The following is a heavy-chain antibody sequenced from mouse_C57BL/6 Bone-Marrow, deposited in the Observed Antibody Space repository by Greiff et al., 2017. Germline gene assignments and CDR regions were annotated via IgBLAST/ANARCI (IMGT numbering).Heavy chain of an antibody. D-gene: IGHD1-1*01. V-gene: IGHV5-2*01. Sequence: EVQGVESGGGLVQPGESLKLSCESNEYEFPSHDMSWVRKTPEKRLELVAAINSDGGSTYYPDTMERRFIISRDNTKKTLYLQMSSLRSEDTALYYCARHHYYGSRGYWYCDVWGTGTTVTVSS. CDR2: INSDGGST. J-gene: IGHJ1*03. CDR1: EYEFPSHD. CDR3: ARHHYYGSRGYWYCDV.